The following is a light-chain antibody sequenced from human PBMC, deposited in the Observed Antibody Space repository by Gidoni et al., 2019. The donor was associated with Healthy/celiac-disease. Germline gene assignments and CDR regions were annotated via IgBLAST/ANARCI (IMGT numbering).Light chain of an antibody. CDR1: SSDVGGYNY. CDR3: SSYTSSSTRVV. V-gene: IGLV2-14*01. J-gene: IGLJ2*01. CDR2: EVS. Sequence: QSALTQPASVSGSPGQSITISCTGTSSDVGGYNYVSCDQQHPGKAPKLMIFEVSNRPSGVSNRFSGSKSGNTASLTISGLQAEDEADYYCSSYTSSSTRVVFGGGTKLTVL.